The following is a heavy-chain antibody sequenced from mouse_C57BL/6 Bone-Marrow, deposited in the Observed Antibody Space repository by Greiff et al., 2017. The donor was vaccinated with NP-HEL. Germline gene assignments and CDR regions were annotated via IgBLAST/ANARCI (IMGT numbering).Heavy chain of an antibody. CDR3: ARFGYDPYYYAMDY. D-gene: IGHD2-2*01. CDR2: IYPGGGYT. V-gene: IGHV1-63*01. Sequence: QVQLQQSGAELVRPGTSVKMSCKASGYTFTNYWIGWAKQRPGHGLEWIGDIYPGGGYTNYNEKFKGKATLTADKSSSTAYMQFSSLTSEDSAIYYCARFGYDPYYYAMDYWGQGTSVTVSS. CDR1: GYTFTNYW. J-gene: IGHJ4*01.